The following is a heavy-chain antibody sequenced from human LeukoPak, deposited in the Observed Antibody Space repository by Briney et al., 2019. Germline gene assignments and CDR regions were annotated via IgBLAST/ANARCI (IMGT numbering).Heavy chain of an antibody. V-gene: IGHV4-4*07. CDR2: IYSSGST. D-gene: IGHD3-10*01. CDR3: ARDLIVPDAMTGSGSYSTDY. Sequence: SETLSLTCTVSGGSISSYYWSWIRQPAGKGLEWIGRIYSSGSTNYNPSLKSRVTMSVDTSKNQFSLKLSSVTAADTAVYYCARDLIVPDAMTGSGSYSTDYWDQGTLVTVSS. CDR1: GGSISSYY. J-gene: IGHJ4*02.